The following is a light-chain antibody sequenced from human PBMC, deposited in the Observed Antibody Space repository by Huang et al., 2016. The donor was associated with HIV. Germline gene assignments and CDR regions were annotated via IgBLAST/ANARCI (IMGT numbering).Light chain of an antibody. V-gene: IGKV3-15*01. CDR2: GAS. Sequence: ERVMTQSPATLSVAPGERVTLSCRASHSVSSNLAWYQQKPGTAPRLLIHGASTRATGIPARFSGSGSGTEFTLAISSLQSEDSGVYFCQQYDNWPLTFGQGTRLEIK. CDR3: QQYDNWPLT. CDR1: HSVSSN. J-gene: IGKJ5*01.